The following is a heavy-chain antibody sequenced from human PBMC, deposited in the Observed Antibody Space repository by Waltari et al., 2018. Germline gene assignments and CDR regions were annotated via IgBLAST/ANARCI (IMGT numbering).Heavy chain of an antibody. CDR2: VQYTGRS. V-gene: IGHV4-4*02. D-gene: IGHD2-15*01. CDR3: ARDRGRGIYLDT. J-gene: IGHJ5*02. CDR1: W. Sequence: WWSWVRQSPQKGLEGIGQVQYTGRSNYNPSFASRVTVSIDTSNNQCTLKLTSATAADTAMYYCARDRGRGIYLDTWGPGMQVTVSP.